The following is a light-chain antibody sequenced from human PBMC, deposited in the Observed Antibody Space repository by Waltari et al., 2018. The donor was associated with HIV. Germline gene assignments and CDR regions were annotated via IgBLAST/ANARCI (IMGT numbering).Light chain of an antibody. V-gene: IGKV1-39*01. J-gene: IGKJ1*01. CDR1: QSISIF. CDR2: DGS. Sequence: DIQMTQSPSSLSASVGDRVTITCRASQSISIFLSWYQQKPGEAPNLLIYDGSTLQSGVPSRFRGSGSGTNFTLTISSLQPEDFATYYCQQSYDSPRTFGQGTKVDIK. CDR3: QQSYDSPRT.